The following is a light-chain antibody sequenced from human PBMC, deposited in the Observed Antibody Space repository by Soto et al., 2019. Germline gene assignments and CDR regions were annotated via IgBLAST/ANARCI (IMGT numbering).Light chain of an antibody. CDR3: QQRRNWPLT. J-gene: IGKJ4*01. CDR2: DAS. Sequence: EIVMTQSPATLSVSPGEEATLSCKASQNVYNNLAWYQQRPGQPPRLLIYDASTRATGISARFSGSGYGTEFTLTISSLQSEDFAVYFCQQRRNWPLTFGGGTKVDI. CDR1: QNVYNN. V-gene: IGKV3-15*01.